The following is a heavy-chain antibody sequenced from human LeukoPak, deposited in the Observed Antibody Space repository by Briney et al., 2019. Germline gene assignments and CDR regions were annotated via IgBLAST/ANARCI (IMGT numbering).Heavy chain of an antibody. D-gene: IGHD1-26*01. CDR2: INGDGDTR. J-gene: IGHJ6*02. V-gene: IGHV3-74*01. CDR1: GFTFSNYW. CDR3: ARVRIDYCYGMDV. Sequence: GGSLRLSCAASGFTFSNYWMHWVRQAPGKGLVWVSRINGDGDTRNYADSVKGRFTISRDNAKNTLYLQMNSLRAEDTAVYYCARVRIDYCYGMDVWGQGTTVTVSS.